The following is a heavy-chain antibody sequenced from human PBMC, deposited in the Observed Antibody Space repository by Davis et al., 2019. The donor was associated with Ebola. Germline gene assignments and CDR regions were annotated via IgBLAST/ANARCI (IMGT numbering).Heavy chain of an antibody. D-gene: IGHD3-3*01. CDR1: GYTFTSYG. J-gene: IGHJ4*02. CDR2: ISAYNGNT. Sequence: ASVKVSCKASGYTFTSYGISWVRQAPGQGLEWMGWISAYNGNTNYAQKLQGRVTMTTDTSTSTAYMELRSLRSDDTAVYYCARIGDFWSGYYTVCDYWGQGTLVTVSS. V-gene: IGHV1-18*04. CDR3: ARIGDFWSGYYTVCDY.